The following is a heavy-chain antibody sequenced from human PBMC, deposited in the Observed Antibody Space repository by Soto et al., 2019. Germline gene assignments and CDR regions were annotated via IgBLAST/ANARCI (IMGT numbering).Heavy chain of an antibody. CDR1: AGSLSGYC. V-gene: IGHV4-34*01. Sequence: SETLSLTCAVYAGSLSGYCWSWVRQLPGKELEWIGEIDHSGSTNYNPSLKSRVTISVNTSKNQFSLKLSSVTAADTAVYYCAGMAARRKGYYYYGMDVWGQGTPVTVSS. CDR2: IDHSGST. J-gene: IGHJ6*02. D-gene: IGHD6-6*01. CDR3: AGMAARRKGYYYYGMDV.